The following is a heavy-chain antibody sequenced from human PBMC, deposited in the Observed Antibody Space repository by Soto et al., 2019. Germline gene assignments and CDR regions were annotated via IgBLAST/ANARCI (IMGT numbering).Heavy chain of an antibody. CDR3: VRVFDTCYFDL. V-gene: IGHV3-33*01. CDR2: IWSDGTNK. CDR1: GFTFSTYG. D-gene: IGHD3-9*01. Sequence: GGSLRLSCAASGFTFSTYGMHWVRQAPGKGLEWVALIWSDGTNKYYADSVKGRFTISRDNSKKTLYLQMNSLRAEDTAVYYCVRVFDTCYFDLWGKGNMVTVSS. J-gene: IGHJ4*02.